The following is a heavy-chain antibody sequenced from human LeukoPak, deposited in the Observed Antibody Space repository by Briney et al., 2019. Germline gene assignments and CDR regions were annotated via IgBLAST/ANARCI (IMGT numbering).Heavy chain of an antibody. Sequence: GASVKVSCKASGYSFSTYTMNWVRQAPGQRLEWMGWINAGNGNTKYSQKFQGRVTITRDTSASTAYMEMRSLRSEDTAVYYCARDLGYSSGWYSRYYFDYWGQGTLVTVSS. J-gene: IGHJ4*02. CDR2: INAGNGNT. V-gene: IGHV1-3*01. CDR3: ARDLGYSSGWYSRYYFDY. CDR1: GYSFSTYT. D-gene: IGHD6-19*01.